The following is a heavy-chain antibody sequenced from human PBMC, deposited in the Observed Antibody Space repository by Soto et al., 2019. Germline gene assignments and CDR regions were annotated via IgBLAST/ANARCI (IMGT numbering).Heavy chain of an antibody. CDR2: INPSGRT. CDR1: GYTFTSYY. J-gene: IGHJ4*02. D-gene: IGHD2-15*01. Sequence: GASVKVSCKASGYTFTSYYLHWVRQAPGQGLEWIGIINPSGRTRYAQKFQSRVTITRETSTSTVYMELSSLRSEDTAVYYSARVYCSGGNCYSIDYWGQGTLVTVSS. CDR3: ARVYCSGGNCYSIDY. V-gene: IGHV1-46*03.